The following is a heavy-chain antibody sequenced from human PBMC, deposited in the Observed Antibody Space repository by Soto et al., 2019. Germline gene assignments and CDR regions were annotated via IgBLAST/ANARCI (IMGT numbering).Heavy chain of an antibody. CDR2: ISWNSGSI. CDR1: GFTFDDYA. D-gene: IGHD1-26*01. Sequence: EVQLVESGGGLVQPGRSLRLSCAASGFTFDDYAMHWVRQAPGKGLEWVSGISWNSGSIGYADSVKGRFTISRDNAKNSLYLQMTSLRAEVTALYYCAKDTSASGRDAFDIWGQGTMVTVSS. CDR3: AKDTSASGRDAFDI. V-gene: IGHV3-9*01. J-gene: IGHJ3*02.